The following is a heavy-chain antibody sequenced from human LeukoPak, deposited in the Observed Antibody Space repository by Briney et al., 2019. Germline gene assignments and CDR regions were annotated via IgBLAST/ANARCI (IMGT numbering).Heavy chain of an antibody. Sequence: GESLRLSCAASGFSFSDYYMSWIRQAPGKGLEWVSYISESGYTIYYADSVKGRFTISRDNAKNSLYLQMNSLRAEDTGVYYCAKDRIGYCSSASCPYDYWGQGTLVTVSS. CDR3: AKDRIGYCSSASCPYDY. CDR1: GFSFSDYY. V-gene: IGHV3-11*04. CDR2: ISESGYTI. D-gene: IGHD2-2*03. J-gene: IGHJ4*02.